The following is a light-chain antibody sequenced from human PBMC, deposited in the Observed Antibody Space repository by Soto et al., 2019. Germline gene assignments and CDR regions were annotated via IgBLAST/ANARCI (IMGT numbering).Light chain of an antibody. CDR1: SSDVGGYNY. Sequence: QSALTQPPSAYGSPGQSVTISCTGTSSDVGGYNYVSWYQQHPGKAPKLMIYEVTKRPSGVPDRFSGSKSDNTASLTVSGLQAEDEADYYCSSYAGSNNVVFGGGTKLTVL. CDR3: SSYAGSNNVV. J-gene: IGLJ2*01. V-gene: IGLV2-8*01. CDR2: EVT.